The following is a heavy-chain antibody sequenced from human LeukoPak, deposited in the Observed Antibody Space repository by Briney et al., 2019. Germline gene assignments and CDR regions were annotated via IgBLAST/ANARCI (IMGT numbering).Heavy chain of an antibody. CDR3: ARDPNSKYSGSKRGRPAAFDI. J-gene: IGHJ3*02. CDR2: IYTSGST. D-gene: IGHD1-26*01. V-gene: IGHV4-61*02. Sequence: SETLSLTCTVSGGSISSGSYYWSWIRQPAGKGLEWIGRIYTSGSTNYNPSLKSRVTISVDTSKNQFSLKLSSVTAADTAVYYCARDPNSKYSGSKRGRPAAFDIWGQGTMVTVSS. CDR1: GGSISSGSYY.